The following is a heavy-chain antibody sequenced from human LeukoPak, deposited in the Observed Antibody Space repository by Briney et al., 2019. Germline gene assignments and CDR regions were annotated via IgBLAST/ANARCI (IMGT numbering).Heavy chain of an antibody. Sequence: PGGSLRLSCAASGFTFDDYAMHWVRQAPGKGLEWVSGISWNSGSIGYADSVKGRFTISRDNAKNSLYLQMNSLRAEDMALYYCAKGVGRWLQLRGALYYSDYWGQGTLVTVSS. J-gene: IGHJ4*02. CDR2: ISWNSGSI. D-gene: IGHD5-24*01. CDR1: GFTFDDYA. CDR3: AKGVGRWLQLRGALYYSDY. V-gene: IGHV3-9*03.